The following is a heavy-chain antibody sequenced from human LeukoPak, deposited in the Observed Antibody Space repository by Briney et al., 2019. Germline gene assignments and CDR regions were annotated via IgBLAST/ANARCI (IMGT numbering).Heavy chain of an antibody. V-gene: IGHV4-4*02. CDR2: IYHSGST. CDR1: GGSISSRNR. J-gene: IGHJ5*02. D-gene: IGHD6-13*01. Sequence: PSETLSLTCPLSGGSISSRNRWSWVRQPPGKGLEWIGEIYHSGSTNYNPSLKSRVTIPVEKSKNQFSLMLSSVTAADTAVYYCARNSSLLGNWLDPWGQGTLVTVSS. CDR3: ARNSSLLGNWLDP.